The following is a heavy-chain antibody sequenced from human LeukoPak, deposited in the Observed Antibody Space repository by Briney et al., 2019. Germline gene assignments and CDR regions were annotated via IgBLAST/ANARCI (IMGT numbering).Heavy chain of an antibody. J-gene: IGHJ3*02. Sequence: SETLSLTCTVSGGSISSSSYYWGWIRQPPGKGLDWIGSIYYSGSTYYNPSLKSRVTISVDTSKNQFSLKLTSVTAADTAVYYCARHSYYDSSGTDAFDIWGQGTMVTVSS. CDR3: ARHSYYDSSGTDAFDI. CDR2: IYYSGST. D-gene: IGHD3-22*01. V-gene: IGHV4-39*01. CDR1: GGSISSSSYY.